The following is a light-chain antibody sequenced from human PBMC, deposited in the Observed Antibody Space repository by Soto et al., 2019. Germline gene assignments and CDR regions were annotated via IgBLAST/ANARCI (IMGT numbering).Light chain of an antibody. Sequence: DIVMTQSPLSLPVTPGEPASISCRSSQSLLHSNGYNYLDWYLQKPGQSPQLLIYLGSNRASGVPDRFRGSGSGTDFTVKISRVESEDVGVYYCMQALQTSPWTFGQGTKVEIK. V-gene: IGKV2-28*01. CDR3: MQALQTSPWT. J-gene: IGKJ1*01. CDR2: LGS. CDR1: QSLLHSNGYNY.